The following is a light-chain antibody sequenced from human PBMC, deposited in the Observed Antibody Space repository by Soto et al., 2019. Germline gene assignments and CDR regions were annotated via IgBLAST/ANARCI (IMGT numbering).Light chain of an antibody. CDR3: SSYTSSSTRV. CDR1: SSDVGGYNY. CDR2: DVS. Sequence: QAVVTQPASVSGSPGQSITISCTGTSSDVGGYNYVSWYQQHPGKAPQLMIYDVSNRPSGVSTRFSGSKSGNTASLTISGLQAEDEADYYCSSYTSSSTRVFGTGTKLTVL. V-gene: IGLV2-14*03. J-gene: IGLJ1*01.